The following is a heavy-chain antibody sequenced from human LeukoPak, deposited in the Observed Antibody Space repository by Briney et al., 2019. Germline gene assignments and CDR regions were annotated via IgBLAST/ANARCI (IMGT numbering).Heavy chain of an antibody. Sequence: GGSLRLSCAASGFTFDDYAMHWVRQAPGKGLEWVSGISWNSGSIGYADSVKGRFTISRDNAKNSLYLQMNSLRAEDTALYYCAKEVISRGYDYGLYDYWGQGTLVTVSS. J-gene: IGHJ4*02. CDR2: ISWNSGSI. CDR3: AKEVISRGYDYGLYDY. CDR1: GFTFDDYA. D-gene: IGHD5-12*01. V-gene: IGHV3-9*01.